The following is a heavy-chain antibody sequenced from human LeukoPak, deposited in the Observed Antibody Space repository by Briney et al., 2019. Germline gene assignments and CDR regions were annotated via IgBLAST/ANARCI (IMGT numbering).Heavy chain of an antibody. CDR3: ARVYSSSSGASFDI. CDR2: IYYSGNT. D-gene: IGHD6-6*01. J-gene: IGHJ3*02. V-gene: IGHV4-59*08. CDR1: GGSMSSYY. Sequence: SETLSLTCTVSGGSMSSYYWGRIQQPPGKGLEWIGYIYYSGNTNYNPSLKSRVTISVDTSKNQFSLKLSSVTAADTAVYYCARVYSSSSGASFDIWGQGTMVTVSS.